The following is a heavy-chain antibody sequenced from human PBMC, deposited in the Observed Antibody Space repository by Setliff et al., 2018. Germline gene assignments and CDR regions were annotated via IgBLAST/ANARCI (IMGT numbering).Heavy chain of an antibody. J-gene: IGHJ4*02. CDR1: GGSISSSSYY. CDR2: IYYSGST. D-gene: IGHD3-3*01. Sequence: PSETLSLTCTVSGGSISSSSYYWGWIRQPPGKGLEWIGSIYYSGSTYHNPSLKSRVTISVDTSKNQFSLKLSSVTAADTAVYYCARRSTYYNFWSGYCDYWGQGTLVTVSS. V-gene: IGHV4-39*07. CDR3: ARRSTYYNFWSGYCDY.